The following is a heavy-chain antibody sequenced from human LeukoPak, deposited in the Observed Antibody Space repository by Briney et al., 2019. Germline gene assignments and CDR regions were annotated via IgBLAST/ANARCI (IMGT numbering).Heavy chain of an antibody. CDR2: FDPEDGET. CDR1: GYTLTELS. J-gene: IGHJ6*03. Sequence: ASVKVSCKVSGYTLTELSMHWVRQAPGKGLEWMGGFDPEDGETIYAQKFQGRVTMTEDTSTDTAYMELSSLRSEDTAVYYCATLYGLRFLEWLLPDYYYMDVWGKGTTVTVSS. CDR3: ATLYGLRFLEWLLPDYYYMDV. D-gene: IGHD3-3*01. V-gene: IGHV1-24*01.